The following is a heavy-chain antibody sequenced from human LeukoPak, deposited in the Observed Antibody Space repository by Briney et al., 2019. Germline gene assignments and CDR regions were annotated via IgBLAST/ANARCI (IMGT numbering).Heavy chain of an antibody. CDR1: GFTFSSYG. Sequence: GGSLRLSCAASGFTFSSYGMHWVRQAPGKGQEWVAVIWYDGSNKYYADSVKGRFTISRDNSKNTLYLQMNSLRAEDTAVYYCARDQPPFDYWGQGTLVTVSS. CDR2: IWYDGSNK. CDR3: ARDQPPFDY. V-gene: IGHV3-33*01. J-gene: IGHJ4*02.